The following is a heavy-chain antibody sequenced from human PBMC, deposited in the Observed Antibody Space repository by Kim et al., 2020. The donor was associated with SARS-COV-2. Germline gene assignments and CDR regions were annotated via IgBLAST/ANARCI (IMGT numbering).Heavy chain of an antibody. D-gene: IGHD3-9*01. Sequence: YADTVRGRCTIARDNSENMLYLQMNSLRVEDTAVYYCAKANTYDILTGFLNWGQGTLVTVSS. V-gene: IGHV3-23*01. CDR3: AKANTYDILTGFLN. J-gene: IGHJ4*02.